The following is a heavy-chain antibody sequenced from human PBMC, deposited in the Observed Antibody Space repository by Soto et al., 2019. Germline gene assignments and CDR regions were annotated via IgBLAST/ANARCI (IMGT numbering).Heavy chain of an antibody. CDR3: AREPYGDYSGY. CDR2: ITPILGIA. Sequence: QVQLVQSGAEVKKPGSSVKVSCKASGGTFSSYSINWVRQAPGQGLEWMGRITPILGIANYAQKFQGRVTITADKSTSTAYMQRSRLRSEDTAVYYCAREPYGDYSGYWGQGTLVTVSS. V-gene: IGHV1-69*08. CDR1: GGTFSSYS. D-gene: IGHD4-17*01. J-gene: IGHJ4*02.